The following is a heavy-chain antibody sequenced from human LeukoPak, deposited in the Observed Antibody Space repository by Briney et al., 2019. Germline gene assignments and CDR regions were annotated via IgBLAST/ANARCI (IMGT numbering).Heavy chain of an antibody. V-gene: IGHV4-39*01. J-gene: IGHJ5*02. D-gene: IGHD3-16*02. CDR3: ARHGGMITFGGVIAHPNWFDP. Sequence: PSETLSLTCTVSGGSISSSSYYWGWIRQPPGKGLEWIGSIYYSGSTYYNPSLKSRVTISVDTSKNQFSLKLSSVTAADTAVYYCARHGGMITFGGVIAHPNWFDPWGQGTLVTVSS. CDR1: GGSISSSSYY. CDR2: IYYSGST.